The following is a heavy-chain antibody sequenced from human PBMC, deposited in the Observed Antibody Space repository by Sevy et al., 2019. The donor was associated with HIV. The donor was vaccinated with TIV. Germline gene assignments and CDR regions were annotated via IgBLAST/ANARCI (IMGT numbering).Heavy chain of an antibody. CDR2: ISGSGTRT. CDR3: AGGGEFNDRSAKRDFDD. Sequence: GGSLRLSCAVSGFSFDSYGMTWVRQAPGKGLEWVSAISGSGTRTYYADSVKGRFIISRDNSKNTLYLQMNSLRVEDKAVYFCAGGGEFNDRSAKRDFDDWGQGTLVTVSS. J-gene: IGHJ4*02. CDR1: GFSFDSYG. V-gene: IGHV3-23*01. D-gene: IGHD3-22*01.